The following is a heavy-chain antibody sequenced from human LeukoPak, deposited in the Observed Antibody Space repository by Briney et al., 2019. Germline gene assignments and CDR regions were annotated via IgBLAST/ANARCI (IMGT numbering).Heavy chain of an antibody. J-gene: IGHJ6*04. CDR3: AKDLTQNTYEGSPGLDV. CDR2: ISSSSSYI. V-gene: IGHV3-21*01. D-gene: IGHD2/OR15-2a*01. CDR1: GFTFSGCN. Sequence: GGFLRLSCAASGFTFSGCNMNWVRQAPGKGLEWVSSISSSSSYIYYADSMKGRFTISRDNAKNSVYLQMNSLRAEDTAVYYCAKDLTQNTYEGSPGLDVWGKGTTVTVSS.